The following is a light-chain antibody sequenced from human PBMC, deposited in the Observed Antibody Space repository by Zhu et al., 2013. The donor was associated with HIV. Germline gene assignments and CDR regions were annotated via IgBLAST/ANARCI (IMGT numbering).Light chain of an antibody. CDR2: EVT. J-gene: IGLJ2*01. V-gene: IGLV2-14*02. CDR3: SSFTSSASHVV. Sequence: QSALTQPASVSGSPGQSITISCTGSSSDVGDYNLVSWYQQHPGKAPKLVIYEVTKRPSGISDRFSGSKSGNTASLTISGLQAEDEADYYCSSFTSSASHVVIGGGTKLTVL. CDR1: SSDVGDYNL.